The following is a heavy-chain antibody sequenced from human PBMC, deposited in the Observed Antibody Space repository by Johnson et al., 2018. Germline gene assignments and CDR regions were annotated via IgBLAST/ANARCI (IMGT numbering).Heavy chain of an antibody. Sequence: QVQLQESGPGLVKXSETXSLXCTVSGGSISSYYWSWIRQPPGKGLEWIGSIYYSGSTKYNPSLKSRVTISVDTSKNQFSLKLHSVTAADTAVYYCARYRYDILTGYYPYYYYYIDVWGKGTTVTVSS. CDR3: ARYRYDILTGYYPYYYYYIDV. CDR1: GGSISSYY. J-gene: IGHJ6*03. V-gene: IGHV4-59*01. CDR2: IYYSGST. D-gene: IGHD3-9*01.